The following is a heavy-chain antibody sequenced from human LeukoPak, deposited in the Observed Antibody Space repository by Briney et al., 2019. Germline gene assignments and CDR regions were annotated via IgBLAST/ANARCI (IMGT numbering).Heavy chain of an antibody. CDR1: GFAFSSYW. Sequence: PGGSLRLSCVASGFAFSSYWMSWVRQAPGKGLEWVANIKQDGGEKYYVDSVKGRFTISRDNAKNSLFLQMNSLRVEDTAVYYCAKDYGDDTWGQGTLVTVSS. J-gene: IGHJ5*02. V-gene: IGHV3-7*01. CDR2: IKQDGGEK. CDR3: AKDYGDDT. D-gene: IGHD4-17*01.